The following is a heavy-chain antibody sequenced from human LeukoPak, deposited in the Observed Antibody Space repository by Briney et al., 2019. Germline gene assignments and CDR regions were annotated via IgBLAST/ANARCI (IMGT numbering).Heavy chain of an antibody. D-gene: IGHD6-19*01. V-gene: IGHV3-7*03. CDR3: VGGIGWQPDY. J-gene: IGHJ4*02. CDR2: IRQDGRET. Sequence: GGSLRLSCAASPGITFSDYWMNWVRQAPGKGLEWVAIIRQDGRETLYLDSVRGRFTISRDSAKGSVYLEINSLRAEDTAVYYCVGGIGWQPDYWGQGTLVTVSS. CDR1: PGITFSDYW.